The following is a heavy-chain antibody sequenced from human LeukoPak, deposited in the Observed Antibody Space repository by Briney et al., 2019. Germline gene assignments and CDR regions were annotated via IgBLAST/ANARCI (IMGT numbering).Heavy chain of an antibody. CDR1: GGSINSGSYF. V-gene: IGHV4-61*10. J-gene: IGHJ2*01. CDR2: THYSGST. Sequence: SETLSLTCTVSGGSINSGSYFWSWIRQPAGKGLEWIGYTHYSGSTNYNPSLKSRVTISVDTSRSQFSLKLSSVTAADTAVYYCARVYYSRSYDYWYFDIWGRGTLVTVSS. D-gene: IGHD6-13*01. CDR3: ARVYYSRSYDYWYFDI.